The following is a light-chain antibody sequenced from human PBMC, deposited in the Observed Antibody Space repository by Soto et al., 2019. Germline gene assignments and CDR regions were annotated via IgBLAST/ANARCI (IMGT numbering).Light chain of an antibody. CDR2: AAS. CDR3: QQVNSYPLT. V-gene: IGKV1-9*01. J-gene: IGKJ4*01. Sequence: DIQLTQSPSFLSASVGDRVTITCRASQGVSSYLSWYQQKPGKAPKLLIYAASTLQGGVPSRFSGRGSGTEFTLTVSSLQPEDFATYYCQQVNSYPLTFGRGTKVEIK. CDR1: QGVSSY.